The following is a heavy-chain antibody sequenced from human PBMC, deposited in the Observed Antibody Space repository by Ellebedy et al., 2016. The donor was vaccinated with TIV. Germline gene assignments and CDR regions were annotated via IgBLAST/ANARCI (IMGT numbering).Heavy chain of an antibody. CDR2: FIPLFSTP. J-gene: IGHJ3*01. CDR3: VKKHSDSSDIDLDAFDV. D-gene: IGHD2-15*01. V-gene: IGHV1-69*13. CDR1: GATFSPYG. Sequence: ASVKVSCXTSGATFSPYGVSWVKQTLGQGLELMGGFIPLFSTPNYAQKFRGRITISADDSTNTAYMELSSLRSEDTAIYYCVKKHSDSSDIDLDAFDVWGQGTMDTVSS.